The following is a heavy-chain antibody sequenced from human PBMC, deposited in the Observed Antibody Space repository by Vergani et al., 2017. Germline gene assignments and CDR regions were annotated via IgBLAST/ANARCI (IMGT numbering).Heavy chain of an antibody. V-gene: IGHV3-15*01. J-gene: IGHJ4*02. CDR1: GFTFKNTW. CDR3: NTDPSLIWFGDLTFNL. CDR2: IKTKTDAETT. Sequence: EVQLVESGGGLVKPGGSLRLSCAGSGFTFKNTWMNWVRQAPGEGLEWIGRIKTKTDAETTDYAAPVKGRFTISRDDSKNMVYLQMNSLKTEDTAVYYCNTDPSLIWFGDLTFNLWGQGTQVTVSS. D-gene: IGHD3-10*01.